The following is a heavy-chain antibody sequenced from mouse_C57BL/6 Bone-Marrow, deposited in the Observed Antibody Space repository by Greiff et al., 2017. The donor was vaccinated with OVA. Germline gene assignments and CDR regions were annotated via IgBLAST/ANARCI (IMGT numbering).Heavy chain of an antibody. D-gene: IGHD2-10*01. CDR2: INPSDIDT. V-gene: IGHV1-74*01. CDR3: AIPYYGTWFAY. J-gene: IGHJ3*01. Sequence: SFSPFPLSFLPFFPPSPFQFLYFIVIINPSDIDTNYNQKFKGKATLTVDKSSSTAYMQLSSLTSEDSAVYYCAIPYYGTWFAYWGQGTLVTVSA. CDR1: FSPFPLSF.